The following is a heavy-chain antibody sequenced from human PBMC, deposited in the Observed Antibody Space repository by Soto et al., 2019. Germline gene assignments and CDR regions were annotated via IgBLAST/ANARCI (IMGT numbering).Heavy chain of an antibody. CDR3: ARAVAPYFGTWFDP. CDR1: GGSITSGNSYS. D-gene: IGHD3-10*01. J-gene: IGHJ5*02. Sequence: SETLSLTCAVSGGSITSGNSYSWSWILQPPGKGLEWIGSISHTGSTSYNPSLKSRLTMSVDKSKNQFSLRLSSVTAADMAVYYCARAVAPYFGTWFDPWGQGILVTVSS. CDR2: ISHTGST. V-gene: IGHV4-30-2*01.